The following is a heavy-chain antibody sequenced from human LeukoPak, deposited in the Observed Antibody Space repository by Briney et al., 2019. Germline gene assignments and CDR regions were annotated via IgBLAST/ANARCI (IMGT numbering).Heavy chain of an antibody. J-gene: IGHJ4*02. V-gene: IGHV4-59*01. CDR1: GGSISSYY. Sequence: SETLSLTCTVSGGSISSYYWSWIRQPPGKGLEWIGYIYYSGTTNYNPSLKSRVTISVDMSKNQFSLKLSSVTAADTAVYYCARGVYIAAAQYGYWGQGTLVTVSS. D-gene: IGHD6-13*01. CDR2: IYYSGTT. CDR3: ARGVYIAAAQYGY.